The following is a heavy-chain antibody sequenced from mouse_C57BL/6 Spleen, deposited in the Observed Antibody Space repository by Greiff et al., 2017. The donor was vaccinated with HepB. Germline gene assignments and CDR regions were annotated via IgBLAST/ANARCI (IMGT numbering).Heavy chain of an antibody. CDR2: INPNNGGT. CDR1: GYTFTDYN. CDR3: AAYYYGSSYWFAY. D-gene: IGHD1-1*01. V-gene: IGHV1-18*01. Sequence: EVQGVESGPELVKPGASVKIPCKASGYTFTDYNMDWVKQSHGKSLEWIGDINPNNGGTIYNQKFKGKATLTVDKSSSTAYMELRSLTSEDTAVYYCAAYYYGSSYWFAYWGQGTLVTVSA. J-gene: IGHJ3*01.